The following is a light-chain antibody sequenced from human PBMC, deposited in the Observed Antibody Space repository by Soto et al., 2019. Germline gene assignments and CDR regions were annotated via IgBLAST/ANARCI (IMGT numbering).Light chain of an antibody. V-gene: IGKV3-20*01. CDR2: GAS. J-gene: IGKJ5*01. CDR1: QSVSSSY. CDR3: QQYGSSRST. Sequence: EIVLTQSPGTLSLSPGERATLSCRASQSVSSSYLAWYQQKPGQAPRLLIYGASSRATGIPDRFSGSGSGTDFTLTISRLEPEDFAVYYCQQYGSSRSTFGQGKRLEIK.